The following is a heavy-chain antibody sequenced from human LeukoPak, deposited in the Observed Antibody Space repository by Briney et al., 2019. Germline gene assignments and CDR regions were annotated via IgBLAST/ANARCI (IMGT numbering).Heavy chain of an antibody. J-gene: IGHJ6*03. V-gene: IGHV4-34*01. CDR3: AKVVVAATLRKRYYYYYMDV. D-gene: IGHD2-15*01. Sequence: SETLSLTCAVYGGSFSGYYWSWIRQPPGKGLEWIGEINHSGSTNYNPSLKSRVTISVDTSKNQFSLKLSSVTAADTAVYYCAKVVVAATLRKRYYYYYMDVWGKGTTVTVSS. CDR1: GGSFSGYY. CDR2: INHSGST.